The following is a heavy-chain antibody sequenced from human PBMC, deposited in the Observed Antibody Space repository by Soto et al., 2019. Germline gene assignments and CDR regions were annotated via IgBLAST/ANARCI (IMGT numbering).Heavy chain of an antibody. J-gene: IGHJ6*03. CDR2: IYYSGST. CDR1: GGSISSYY. Sequence: PSETLSLTCTVSGGSISSYYWSWIRQPPGKGLEWIGYIYYSGSTNYNPSLKSRVTISVDTSKNQFSLKLSSVTAADTAVYYCARVPRYCSSTSCRQKDYYYYYYMDVWGKGTTVTVSS. CDR3: ARVPRYCSSTSCRQKDYYYYYYMDV. V-gene: IGHV4-59*01. D-gene: IGHD2-2*01.